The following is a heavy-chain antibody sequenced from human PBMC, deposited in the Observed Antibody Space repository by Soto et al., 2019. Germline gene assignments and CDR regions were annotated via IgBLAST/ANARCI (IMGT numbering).Heavy chain of an antibody. J-gene: IGHJ6*02. D-gene: IGHD6-13*01. CDR1: GFTFSSYE. V-gene: IGHV3-48*03. Sequence: EVQLVESGGGLVQPGGSLRLSCAASGFTFSSYEMNWVRQAPGKGLEWVSYISSSGSTIYYADSVKGRFTISRDNAKNSLYLQRNSLRAEDTAVYYCARDGGYSSSWAMDVWGQGTTVTVSS. CDR3: ARDGGYSSSWAMDV. CDR2: ISSSGSTI.